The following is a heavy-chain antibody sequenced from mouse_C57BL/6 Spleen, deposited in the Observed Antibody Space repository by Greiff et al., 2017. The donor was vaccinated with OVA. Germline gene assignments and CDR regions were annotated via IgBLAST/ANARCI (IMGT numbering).Heavy chain of an antibody. Sequence: EVQLQQSGPVLVKPGASVKMSCKASGYTFTDYYMNWVKQSHGKSLEWIGVINPYNGGTSYNQKFKGKATLTVEKSTSTAYMEHNNLTSEDSAVYYCARSYGSSYVYYFDYWGQGTTLTVSS. V-gene: IGHV1-19*01. CDR2: INPYNGGT. CDR1: GYTFTDYY. J-gene: IGHJ2*01. D-gene: IGHD1-1*01. CDR3: ARSYGSSYVYYFDY.